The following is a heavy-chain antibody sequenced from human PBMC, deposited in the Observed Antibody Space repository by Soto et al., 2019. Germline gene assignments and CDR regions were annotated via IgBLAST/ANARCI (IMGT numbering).Heavy chain of an antibody. J-gene: IGHJ4*02. CDR3: ARGGHDFWSGPFDY. V-gene: IGHV4-4*07. CDR2: IDSSGST. CDR1: GGSISTYY. D-gene: IGHD3-3*01. Sequence: QGQLQESDPGLVKPSETLSLTCSVSGGSISTYYCNWIRQPAGKGLEWIGRIDSSGSTNYSPSLKSRATMSVDTSKNQFSLKLTSVTAADTAVYYCARGGHDFWSGPFDYWGQGTLATVSS.